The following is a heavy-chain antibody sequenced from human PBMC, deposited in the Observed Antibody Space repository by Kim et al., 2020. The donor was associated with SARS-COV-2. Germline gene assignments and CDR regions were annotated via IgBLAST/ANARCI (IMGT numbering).Heavy chain of an antibody. V-gene: IGHV3-30*18. CDR1: GFTFSTYA. CDR3: AKEEQWPTTNFDY. J-gene: IGHJ4*02. CDR2: ISYDGSNK. D-gene: IGHD6-19*01. Sequence: GGSLRLSCAASGFTFSTYAMHWVRQAPGKGLEWVAVISYDGSNKYYADSVKGRFTISRDNSKNTLYLQMNSLRAEDTAVYYCAKEEQWPTTNFDYWGQGTLVTVSS.